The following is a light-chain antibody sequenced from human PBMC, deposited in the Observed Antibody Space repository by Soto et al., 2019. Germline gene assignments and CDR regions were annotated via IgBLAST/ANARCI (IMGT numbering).Light chain of an antibody. J-gene: IGKJ4*01. CDR2: RSS. CDR3: QQYDNSRGLT. Sequence: EIVLTQSPGTLPLSPGERATPSCRASQSVSNSYFAWYQQKPGQAPRLLIYRSSIRATGIPDRFSGSGSETDFTLTISGLEPEDFAVYYCQQYDNSRGLTFGGGTKVEIK. CDR1: QSVSNSY. V-gene: IGKV3-20*01.